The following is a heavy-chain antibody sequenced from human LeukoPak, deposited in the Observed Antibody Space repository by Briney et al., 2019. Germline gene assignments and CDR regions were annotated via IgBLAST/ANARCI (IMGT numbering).Heavy chain of an antibody. CDR2: IIPILGIA. Sequence: ASVKVSCKASGGTFSSYAISWVRQAPGQGLEWMGRIIPILGIANYAQKFQGRVTITADKSTSTAYMELSSLRAEDTAVYYCASESGWRFDYWGQGTLVTVSS. CDR3: ASESGWRFDY. V-gene: IGHV1-69*04. J-gene: IGHJ4*02. CDR1: GGTFSSYA. D-gene: IGHD6-19*01.